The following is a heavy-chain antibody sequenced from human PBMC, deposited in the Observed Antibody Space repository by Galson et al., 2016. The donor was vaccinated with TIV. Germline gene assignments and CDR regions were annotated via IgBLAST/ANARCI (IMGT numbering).Heavy chain of an antibody. CDR3: AKDMNRGCTTSNCYSYDYYYDALDV. CDR2: INWNSGYF. Sequence: SLRLSCAASGFSFDDYAMHWVRQVPGKGLEWVSGINWNSGYFGYADSVKGRFTILRDSAQNSLYLHMSSLRAEDTAFYYCAKDMNRGCTTSNCYSYDYYYDALDVWGQGTTVTVSS. J-gene: IGHJ6*02. CDR1: GFSFDDYA. D-gene: IGHD2-2*02. V-gene: IGHV3-9*01.